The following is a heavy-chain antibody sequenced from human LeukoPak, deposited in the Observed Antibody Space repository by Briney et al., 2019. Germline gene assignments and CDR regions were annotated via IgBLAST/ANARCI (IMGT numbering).Heavy chain of an antibody. J-gene: IGHJ4*02. CDR2: IYSVGSST. D-gene: IGHD5-18*01. CDR1: GFTLSSYW. V-gene: IGHV3-74*01. CDR3: AKDGRYSYGPGTTYDY. Sequence: PGGSLRLSCAASGFTLSSYWMHGVRQAPGKGLVGVSRIYSVGSSTSNADSVTGRFTISRDNSKNTLYLQMNSLRAGDTAVYYCAKDGRYSYGPGTTYDYWGQGTLVTVSS.